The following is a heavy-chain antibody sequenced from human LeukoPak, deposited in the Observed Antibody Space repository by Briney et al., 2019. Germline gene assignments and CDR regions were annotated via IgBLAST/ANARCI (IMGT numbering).Heavy chain of an antibody. Sequence: ASVKVSYKVSGYTLTELSMHWVRQAPGKGLEWMGGFDPEDGETIYAQKFQGRVTMTEDTSTDTAYMELSSLRSEDTAVYYCATDRPRSGVRGSFDYWGQGTLVTVSS. J-gene: IGHJ4*02. V-gene: IGHV1-24*01. CDR1: GYTLTELS. D-gene: IGHD3-10*01. CDR2: FDPEDGET. CDR3: ATDRPRSGVRGSFDY.